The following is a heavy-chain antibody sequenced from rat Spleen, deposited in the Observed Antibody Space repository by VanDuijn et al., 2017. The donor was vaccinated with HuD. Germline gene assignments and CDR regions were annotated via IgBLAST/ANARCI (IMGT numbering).Heavy chain of an antibody. V-gene: IGHV2-13*01. Sequence: QVQLKESGPGLVQPSQTLSLTCTVAGFSLTSYHVSWVRQPPGKGLEWMGVIWSNGGTDYNSAIKSRLSISRDTSKNHIFLKMNSLQSEDTATYHCARAPGNGYVMDAWGQGASVTVSS. CDR1: GFSLTSYH. CDR2: IWSNGGT. D-gene: IGHD5-1*01. CDR3: ARAPGNGYVMDA. J-gene: IGHJ4*01.